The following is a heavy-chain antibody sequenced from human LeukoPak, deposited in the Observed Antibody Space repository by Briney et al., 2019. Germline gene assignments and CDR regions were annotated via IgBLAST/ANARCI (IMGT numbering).Heavy chain of an antibody. CDR1: GFTFSSYG. Sequence: PGGSLRLSCAASGFTFSSYGMHWVRQAPGKGLEWVAFIRYDGSNKHYADSVKGRFTISRDNSKNTLYLQMNSLRAEDTAVYYCAKDRTRLVRSVLGHWGQGSLVTVSS. CDR2: IRYDGSNK. J-gene: IGHJ4*02. D-gene: IGHD6-19*01. V-gene: IGHV3-30*02. CDR3: AKDRTRLVRSVLGH.